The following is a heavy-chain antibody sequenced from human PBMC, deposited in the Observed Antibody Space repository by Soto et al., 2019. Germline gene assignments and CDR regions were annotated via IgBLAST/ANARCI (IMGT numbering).Heavy chain of an antibody. CDR1: GYTFTSYA. CDR2: INAGNGNT. J-gene: IGHJ6*03. D-gene: IGHD3-3*01. V-gene: IGHV1-3*01. Sequence: RASVKVSFKASGYTFTSYAMHWVRQAPGQRLEWMGWINAGNGNTKYSQKFQGRVTITRDTSASTVYMELSSLRSEDTAVYYCARAYDFWSSYQVWYYMDVWGKGTTVTVSS. CDR3: ARAYDFWSSYQVWYYMDV.